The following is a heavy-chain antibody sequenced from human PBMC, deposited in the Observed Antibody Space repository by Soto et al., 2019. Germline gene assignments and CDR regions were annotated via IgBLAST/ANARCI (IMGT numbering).Heavy chain of an antibody. Sequence: EVQLVESGGGLVQPGGSLRLSCAASGFTFSSYSMNWFRQAPGKGLEWVSYISSSSSTIYYADSVKGRFTISRDNVKNSLYLQMNSLRAEDTAVYSCARHPERIAGIWWFDHWGQGTLVTVSS. D-gene: IGHD1-1*01. J-gene: IGHJ5*02. CDR2: ISSSSSTI. V-gene: IGHV3-48*01. CDR3: ARHPERIAGIWWFDH. CDR1: GFTFSSYS.